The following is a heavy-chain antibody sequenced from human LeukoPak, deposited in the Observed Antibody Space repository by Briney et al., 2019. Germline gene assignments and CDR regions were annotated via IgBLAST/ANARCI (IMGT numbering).Heavy chain of an antibody. CDR2: IKPNSGGT. CDR1: GYTFTDYY. D-gene: IGHD6-19*01. V-gene: IGHV1-2*02. Sequence: ASVKVSCKASGYTFTDYYMHWVRQAPGQGLEWVGWIKPNSGGTNYAQNFQGRVTMTRDTSISTAYMELSRLRSDDTAVYYCARIAVAGRLYWYLDLWGRGTLVTVSS. CDR3: ARIAVAGRLYWYLDL. J-gene: IGHJ2*01.